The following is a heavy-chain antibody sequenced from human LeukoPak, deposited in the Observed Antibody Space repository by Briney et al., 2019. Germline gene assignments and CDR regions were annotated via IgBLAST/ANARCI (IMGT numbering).Heavy chain of an antibody. CDR3: ARGPLLGYDTNDSGFDM. CDR2: INPNDGGT. J-gene: IGHJ3*02. CDR1: GYSFTSYY. Sequence: ASETVSCKASGYSFTSYYVHCVRQAPGHGREWVGVINPNDGGTISAQKLQDRVALTRDTSTSTVYMEMSSLKSDDTAVYYCARGPLLGYDTNDSGFDMWGQGTGVSVSS. V-gene: IGHV1-46*04. D-gene: IGHD3-22*01.